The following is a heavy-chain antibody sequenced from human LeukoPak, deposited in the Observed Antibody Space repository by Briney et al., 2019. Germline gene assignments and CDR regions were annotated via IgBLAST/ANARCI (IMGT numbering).Heavy chain of an antibody. CDR2: ISSSSLNI. J-gene: IGHJ6*02. V-gene: IGHV3-21*01. CDR3: ARDNYGGNSYYYYGMDV. Sequence: GGSLRLSCVVSGLTFSRYSMSWVRQAPGKGLERVSSISSSSLNIYYADSVKGRFTMSRENAKNSLYLQMNSLRVEDTAVYYCARDNYGGNSYYYYGMDVWGQGTTVTVSS. D-gene: IGHD4-23*01. CDR1: GLTFSRYS.